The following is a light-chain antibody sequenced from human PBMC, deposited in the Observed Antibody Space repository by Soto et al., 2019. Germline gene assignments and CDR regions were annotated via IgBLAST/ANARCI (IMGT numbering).Light chain of an antibody. CDR2: EVS. J-gene: IGLJ3*02. V-gene: IGLV2-14*01. CDR1: SSDVGGYKF. Sequence: QAVLTQPASVSGSPGQSITISCTGTSSDVGGYKFVSWYQQHPGKAPKLMIYEVSNRPSGVSNRFSGSKSGNTASLTISGLQAEGEADYYCSSYTTSSTRVFGGGTKLTVL. CDR3: SSYTTSSTRV.